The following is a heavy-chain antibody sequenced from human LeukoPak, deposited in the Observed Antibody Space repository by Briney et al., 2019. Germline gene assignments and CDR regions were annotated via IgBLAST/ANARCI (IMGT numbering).Heavy chain of an antibody. J-gene: IGHJ4*02. CDR2: IYYSGVT. CDR3: ARGNDFWSGSFDY. D-gene: IGHD3-3*01. CDR1: GGSISSYY. Sequence: SETLSLTCTVSGGSISSYYWAWIRQPPGKGLEWIGSIYYSGVTNYNPSLKSRVTISVDTSKNQISLKLSSVTAADTAVYYCARGNDFWSGSFDYWGQGTLVTVSS. V-gene: IGHV4-59*08.